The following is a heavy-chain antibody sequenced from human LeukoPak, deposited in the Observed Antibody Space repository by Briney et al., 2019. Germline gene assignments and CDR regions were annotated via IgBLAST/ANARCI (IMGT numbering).Heavy chain of an antibody. J-gene: IGHJ5*02. CDR2: IYYSGTT. CDR3: ARGDPQQLTNWFDP. D-gene: IGHD6-13*01. CDR1: GGSISSISYY. V-gene: IGHV4-39*07. Sequence: SETLSLTCTVSGGSISSISYYWGWIRQPPGKGLEWIGSIYYSGTTYYNPSLKSRVTISVDTSKNQFSLKLSSVTAADTAVYYCARGDPQQLTNWFDPWGQGTLVTVSS.